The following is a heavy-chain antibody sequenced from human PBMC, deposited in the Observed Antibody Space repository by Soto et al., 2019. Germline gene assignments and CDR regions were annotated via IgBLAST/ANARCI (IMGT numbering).Heavy chain of an antibody. V-gene: IGHV5-51*01. Sequence: PGESLKISCKGSGYSFTNYWIARVRQMPGKGLEWIGVIYPGDSDTRYSPSFQGQVIISADKSISTAYLQWTSLKASHTAMYYCARSDDSSGFVYWGQGALVTVSS. CDR3: ARSDDSSGFVY. D-gene: IGHD3-22*01. J-gene: IGHJ4*02. CDR2: IYPGDSDT. CDR1: GYSFTNYW.